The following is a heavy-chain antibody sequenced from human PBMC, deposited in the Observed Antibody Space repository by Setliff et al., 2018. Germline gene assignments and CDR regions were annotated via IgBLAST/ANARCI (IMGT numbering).Heavy chain of an antibody. D-gene: IGHD1-20*01. CDR3: SRGQDNSKVGHD. V-gene: IGHV4-34*01. J-gene: IGHJ4*02. CDR2: IHPTEGA. CDR1: RGSFSNFY. Sequence: SETLSLTCAVDRGSFSNFYLTWNRQSPGKGLEWIGEIHPTEGAKYNPSLQSLVTMSVDTSSKQHSLKLTSVTAADTAMYYCSRGQDNSKVGHDWGQGTLVTVSS.